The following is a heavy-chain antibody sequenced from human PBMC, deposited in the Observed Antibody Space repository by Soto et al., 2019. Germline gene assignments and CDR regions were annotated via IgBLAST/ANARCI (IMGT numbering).Heavy chain of an antibody. D-gene: IGHD3-22*01. V-gene: IGHV1-69*01. CDR2: IMPIFGTA. CDR1: GCTFSSDT. Sequence: QVQLVQSGAEVKKPGSSVKVSCKASGCTFSSDTINWVRQAPGQGLEWMGGIMPIFGTANYAQKLQGRVTITAVGSTSTAYMELSSQRSEDPAVYYGAREPDITVRVVAAFDIWGQGTMVTVSS. CDR3: AREPDITVRVVAAFDI. J-gene: IGHJ3*02.